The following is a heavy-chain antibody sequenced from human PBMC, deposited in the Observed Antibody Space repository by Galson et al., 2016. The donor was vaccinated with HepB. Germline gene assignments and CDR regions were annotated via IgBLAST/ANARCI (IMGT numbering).Heavy chain of an antibody. CDR1: GNTFTNYY. CDR3: ASRFRSELEDAFDI. CDR2: INPSGGNT. D-gene: IGHD3-3*01. J-gene: IGHJ3*02. V-gene: IGHV1-46*01. Sequence: SCKASGNTFTNYYVHWVRQAPGKGLDWMGIINPSGGNTSYGQKFQGRVTTTRDTSTNIVYMELSSLRSEDTAIYYCASRFRSELEDAFDIWGQGTMVTVAS.